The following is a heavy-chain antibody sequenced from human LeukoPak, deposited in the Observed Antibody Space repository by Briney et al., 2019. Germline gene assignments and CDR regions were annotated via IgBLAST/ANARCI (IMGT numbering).Heavy chain of an antibody. CDR3: AHTDDFWSGYPPGWFDP. V-gene: IGHV2-5*02. CDR1: GFSLSTSGVG. J-gene: IGHJ5*02. D-gene: IGHD3-3*01. Sequence: ESGPTLVEPTQTLTLTCTFSGFSLSTSGVGVGWIRQPPGKALEWLALIYWDDDKRYSPSLESRLTITKDTSKNQVVLTMTNMDPVDTATYYCAHTDDFWSGYPPGWFDPWGQGTLVTVSS. CDR2: IYWDDDK.